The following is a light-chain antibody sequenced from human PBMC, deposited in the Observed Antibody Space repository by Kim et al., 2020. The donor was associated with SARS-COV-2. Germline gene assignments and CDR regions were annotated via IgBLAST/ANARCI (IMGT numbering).Light chain of an antibody. CDR2: GNS. CDR1: SSNIGAGYD. CDR3: QSYDSSLSGSYV. Sequence: VTISCTRSSSNIGAGYDVHWYQQRPGTAPKLLIYGNSNRPSGVPDRFSGSKSGTSASLAITGLQAEDEADYYCQSYDSSLSGSYVFGTGTKVTVL. J-gene: IGLJ1*01. V-gene: IGLV1-40*01.